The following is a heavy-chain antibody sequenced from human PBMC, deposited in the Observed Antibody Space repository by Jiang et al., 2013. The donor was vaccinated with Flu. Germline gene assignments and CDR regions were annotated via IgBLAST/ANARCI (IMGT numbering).Heavy chain of an antibody. CDR3: ASFNSGSYGGAFDI. CDR2: SSSRVT. Sequence: SSSRVTYTTQTQXRAGFTISRDNAKNSLYLQMNSLRAEDTAVYYCASFNSGSYGGAFDIWGQGTMVTVSS. V-gene: IGHV3-21*01. D-gene: IGHD1-26*01. J-gene: IGHJ3*02.